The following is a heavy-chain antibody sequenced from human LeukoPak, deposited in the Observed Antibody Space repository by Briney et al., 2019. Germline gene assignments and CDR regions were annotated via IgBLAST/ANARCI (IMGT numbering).Heavy chain of an antibody. CDR1: GGSISSSTYY. J-gene: IGHJ4*02. D-gene: IGHD4-11*01. CDR2: IYYTDST. CDR3: GRAQPYSPIN. Sequence: PSETLSLTCTVSGGSISSSTYYWGWIRQPPGKGLEWIGSIYYTDSTYYNPSLKSRVTISLDTSKNQFSLKLSSVTAADTAVYYCGRAQPYSPINWGQGTLVTVSS. V-gene: IGHV4-39*07.